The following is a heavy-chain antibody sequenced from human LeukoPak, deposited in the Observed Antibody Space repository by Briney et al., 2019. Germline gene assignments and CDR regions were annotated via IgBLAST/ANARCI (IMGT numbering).Heavy chain of an antibody. D-gene: IGHD2-15*01. CDR2: ISSSSNYI. CDR1: GFTFSSYS. V-gene: IGHV3-21*01. J-gene: IGHJ3*02. CDR3: ARHRSGGSQDDAFDI. Sequence: GSLRLSCAASGFTFSSYSMNWVRQAPGKGLEWVSSISSSSNYIYYADSVKGRFTISRDNAKNSLYLQMNSLRAEDTAVYYCARHRSGGSQDDAFDIWGQGTMVTVSS.